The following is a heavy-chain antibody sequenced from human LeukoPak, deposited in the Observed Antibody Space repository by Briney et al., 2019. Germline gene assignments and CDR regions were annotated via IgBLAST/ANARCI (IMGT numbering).Heavy chain of an antibody. CDR3: ARRFHRFYYDSSDYYTAFYI. CDR1: GFTFSSY. J-gene: IGHJ3*02. Sequence: GGSLRLSCAASGFTFSSYMNWVRQAPGKGLEWVSYINFSSRTTYYADSVKGRFTISRDNAKNSLYLQMNSLRAEDTAVYYCARRFHRFYYDSSDYYTAFYIWGQGTMVTVSS. D-gene: IGHD3-22*01. V-gene: IGHV3-48*01. CDR2: INFSSRTT.